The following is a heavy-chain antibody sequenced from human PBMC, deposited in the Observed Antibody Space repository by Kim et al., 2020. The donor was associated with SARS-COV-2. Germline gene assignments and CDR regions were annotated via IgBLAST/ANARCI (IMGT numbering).Heavy chain of an antibody. V-gene: IGHV1-2*04. CDR2: INPNSVGT. CDR3: ARDGVGIAAAGISRYYYYYGIDV. J-gene: IGHJ6*02. Sequence: ASVKVSCKASGYTLTGYYMHWVRQAPGQGLEWMGWINPNSVGTNYAQKFQGWVTMTRDTSISTAYMELSRLRSDDTAVYYCARDGVGIAAAGISRYYYYYGIDVWGQGTTVTVSS. D-gene: IGHD6-13*01. CDR1: GYTLTGYY.